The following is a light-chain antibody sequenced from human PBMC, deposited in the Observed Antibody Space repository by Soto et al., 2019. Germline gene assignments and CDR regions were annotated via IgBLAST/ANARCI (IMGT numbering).Light chain of an antibody. CDR1: HSVSSSY. V-gene: IGKV3-20*01. CDR2: GAS. Sequence: EIVLTQSPGTLSLSPGERATISCRASHSVSSSYLAWYQQKPGQAPRLLIYGASSRATGIPDRFSGSGSGTDFTLTISRLEPEDFAVYYCQQYGSSPLTFGGGTKV. CDR3: QQYGSSPLT. J-gene: IGKJ4*01.